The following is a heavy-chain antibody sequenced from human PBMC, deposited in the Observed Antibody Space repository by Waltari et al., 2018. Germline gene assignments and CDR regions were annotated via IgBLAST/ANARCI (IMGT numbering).Heavy chain of an antibody. CDR1: GSKFRNHW. CDR3: ARLEAEQWLGVY. Sequence: EGQLVESGGGLVQPGGSLRLPCAASGSKFRNHWMHWVRQAPGKGLVWISRISSDGTGTDYADSVQGRFVISRDNARDTLYLQMNNLRAEDTALYYCARLEAEQWLGVYWGPGTLVTVSS. CDR2: ISSDGTGT. J-gene: IGHJ4*02. V-gene: IGHV3-74*01. D-gene: IGHD6-19*01.